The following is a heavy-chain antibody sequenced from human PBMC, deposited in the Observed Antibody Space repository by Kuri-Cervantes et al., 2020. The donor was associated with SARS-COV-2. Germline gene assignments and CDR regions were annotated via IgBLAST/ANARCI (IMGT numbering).Heavy chain of an antibody. J-gene: IGHJ6*02. CDR2: ISSSGGVT. Sequence: GGSLRLSCAASGFTFDDYAMHWVRQAPGKGLQWVSDISSSGGVTFYADSVKGRFTISRDNSDNTLYLQMNSLRPDDTAVYYCAKALSASRGYFFYGMDGWGLGTTVTVSS. CDR3: AKALSASRGYFFYGMDG. D-gene: IGHD3-22*01. V-gene: IGHV3-23*01. CDR1: GFTFDDYA.